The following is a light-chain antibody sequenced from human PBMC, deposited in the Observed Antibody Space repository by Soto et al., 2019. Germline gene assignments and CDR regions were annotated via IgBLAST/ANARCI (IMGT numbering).Light chain of an antibody. Sequence: DIHMTQVPSSLSASVGFRFTITCRASEAVSTYVSWYQKKPVKAPKLLISEASNLETGVPSRFSGSGSGTDFSLTISSLQADDIATYYCQQYEDLPRTVGQGTRLEIK. CDR2: EAS. J-gene: IGKJ5*01. CDR3: QQYEDLPRT. CDR1: EAVSTY. V-gene: IGKV1-33*01.